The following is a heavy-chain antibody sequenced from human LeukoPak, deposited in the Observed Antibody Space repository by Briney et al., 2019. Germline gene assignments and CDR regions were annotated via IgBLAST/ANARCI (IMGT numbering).Heavy chain of an antibody. Sequence: SETLSLTCTVSGCSFSSSTYNWGWIRQPPGKGLEWIGSIYYSGSIYYNPSLKGRVTISVDTSKSQFFLKLSSVTAADTAVYYCARVSLDDFWSGYSNGYFDYGGQGTLVTVSS. CDR2: IYYSGSI. D-gene: IGHD3-3*01. CDR3: ARVSLDDFWSGYSNGYFDY. V-gene: IGHV4-39*01. J-gene: IGHJ4*02. CDR1: GCSFSSSTYN.